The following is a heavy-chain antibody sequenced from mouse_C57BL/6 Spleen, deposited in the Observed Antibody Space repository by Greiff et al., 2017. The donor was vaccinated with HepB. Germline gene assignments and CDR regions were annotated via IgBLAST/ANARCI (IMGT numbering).Heavy chain of an antibody. D-gene: IGHD3-2*02. V-gene: IGHV1-18*01. Sequence: EVKLQESGPELVKPGASVKIPCKASGYTFTDYNMDWVKQSHGKSLEWIGDINPNNGGTIYNQKFKGKATLTVDKSSSTAYMELRSLTSEDTAVYYCARWRTAQALYYAMDYWGQGTSVTVSS. CDR3: ARWRTAQALYYAMDY. CDR1: GYTFTDYN. CDR2: INPNNGGT. J-gene: IGHJ4*01.